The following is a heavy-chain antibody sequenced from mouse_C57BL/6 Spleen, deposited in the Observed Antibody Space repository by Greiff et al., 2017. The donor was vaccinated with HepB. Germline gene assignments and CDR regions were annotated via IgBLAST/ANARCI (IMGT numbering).Heavy chain of an antibody. D-gene: IGHD1-1*01. CDR2: IDPANGNT. J-gene: IGHJ2*01. CDR3: ARGYGSSLYYFDY. CDR1: GFNIKNTY. Sequence: LVESVAELVRPGASVKLSCTASGFNIKNTYMHWVKQRPEQGLEWIGRIDPANGNTKYAPKFQGKATITADTSSNTAYLQLSSLTSEDTAIYYCARGYGSSLYYFDYWGQGTTLTVSS. V-gene: IGHV14-3*01.